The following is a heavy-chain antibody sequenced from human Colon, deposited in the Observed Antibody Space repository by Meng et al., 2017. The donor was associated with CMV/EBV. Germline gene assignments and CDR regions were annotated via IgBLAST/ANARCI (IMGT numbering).Heavy chain of an antibody. CDR1: GFTFSNYA. CDR2: ISYDGSNK. Sequence: GESLKISCAASGFTFSNYAMHWVRQAPGKGLEWVAVISYDGSNKYYADSVKGRFTISRDNAKNSLYLQINSLRAEDTAVYYCARNNFDWGQGTLVTVSS. D-gene: IGHD5-24*01. J-gene: IGHJ4*02. CDR3: ARNNFD. V-gene: IGHV3-30*04.